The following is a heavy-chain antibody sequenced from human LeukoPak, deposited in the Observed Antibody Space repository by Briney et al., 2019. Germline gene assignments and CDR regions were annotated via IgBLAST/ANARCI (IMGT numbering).Heavy chain of an antibody. CDR1: GYSFTDYY. CDR2: INPNSGDT. Sequence: ASVKVSCKASGYSFTDYYMNWVRQAPGQGLEWMGWINPNSGDTNFAQKFQGRVTLTRDTSISTSYMELSSLRSDDTAVYFCAKVREVGTNIEVVVVDTSGAFDMWGQGTMVTVSS. V-gene: IGHV1-2*02. D-gene: IGHD2-15*01. CDR3: AKVREVGTNIEVVVVDTSGAFDM. J-gene: IGHJ3*02.